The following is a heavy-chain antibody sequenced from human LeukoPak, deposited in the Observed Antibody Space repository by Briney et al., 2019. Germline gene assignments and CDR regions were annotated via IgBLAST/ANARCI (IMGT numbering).Heavy chain of an antibody. CDR3: ARHIVVVPAAIRSDGLFDY. CDR2: IYYSGST. CDR1: GGSISSSSYY. J-gene: IGHJ4*02. V-gene: IGHV4-39*01. Sequence: PSETLSLTCTVSGGSISSSSYYWGWIRQPPGKGLEWIGSIYYSGSTYYNPSLKSRVTISVDTSKNQFSLKLSSVTAADTAAYYCARHIVVVPAAIRSDGLFDYWGQGTLVTVSS. D-gene: IGHD2-2*02.